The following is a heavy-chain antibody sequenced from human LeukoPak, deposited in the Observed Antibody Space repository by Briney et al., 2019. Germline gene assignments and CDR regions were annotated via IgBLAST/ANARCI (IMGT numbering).Heavy chain of an antibody. Sequence: GASVKVSCKASGYTFNGYYIHWVRQAPGQGLEWMGWINLNSGDTNYAQKFQGRVAMTRDTSISTAYMELSRLRSDDTAVYYCARGVLRDHFDYWGQGTLVIVSS. J-gene: IGHJ4*02. V-gene: IGHV1-2*02. CDR3: ARGVLRDHFDY. D-gene: IGHD3-16*01. CDR2: INLNSGDT. CDR1: GYTFNGYY.